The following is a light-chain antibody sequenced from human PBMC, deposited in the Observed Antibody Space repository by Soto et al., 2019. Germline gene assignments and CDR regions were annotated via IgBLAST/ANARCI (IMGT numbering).Light chain of an antibody. V-gene: IGLV2-11*01. Sequence: QSVLTQPPSVSGSPGQSVTISCTGTSSDVGAYNFVSWYQQHPDKAPKLIIFDVSARPSGVPDRFSGSKSGNTASLTISGLQADDEADYYCCSYAGTYSPVLGGGTKLTVL. CDR3: CSYAGTYSPV. CDR1: SSDVGAYNF. J-gene: IGLJ2*01. CDR2: DVS.